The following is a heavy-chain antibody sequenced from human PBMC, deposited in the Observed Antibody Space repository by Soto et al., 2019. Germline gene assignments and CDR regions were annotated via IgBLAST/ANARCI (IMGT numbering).Heavy chain of an antibody. D-gene: IGHD6-6*01. CDR2: ISWNSGSI. Sequence: GGSLRLSCAASGFTFDDYAMHWVRQAPGKGLEWVSGISWNSGSIGYADSVKGRFTISRDNAKNSLYLQMNSLRAEDTALYYCAKGIPPGGSSSHYYYYYGMDVWGQGTTVTVSS. CDR1: GFTFDDYA. J-gene: IGHJ6*02. CDR3: AKGIPPGGSSSHYYYYYGMDV. V-gene: IGHV3-9*01.